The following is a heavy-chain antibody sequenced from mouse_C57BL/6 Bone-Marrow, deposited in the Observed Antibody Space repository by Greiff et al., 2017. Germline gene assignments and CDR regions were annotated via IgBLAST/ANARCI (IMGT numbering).Heavy chain of an antibody. CDR1: GFNIKDDY. Sequence: EVQLQQSGAELVRPGASVKLSCTASGFNIKDDYMHWVKQRPEQGLEWIGWIDPENGDTEYASKFQGKATITADTSSNTAYLQLSSLTSEDTAVYYCTGVSNLGHFDYWGQGTTLTVSS. J-gene: IGHJ2*01. CDR3: TGVSNLGHFDY. CDR2: IDPENGDT. D-gene: IGHD6-2*01. V-gene: IGHV14-4*01.